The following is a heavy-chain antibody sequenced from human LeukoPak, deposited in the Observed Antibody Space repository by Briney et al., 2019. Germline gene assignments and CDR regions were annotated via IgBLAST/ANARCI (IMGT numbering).Heavy chain of an antibody. J-gene: IGHJ4*02. CDR3: ASSTLYGAKDY. CDR2: IWYDGSNK. D-gene: IGHD4-17*01. CDR1: GFTFSSYG. Sequence: PGGSLRLSCAASGFTFSSYGMHWVRQAPGKGLEWVAVIWYDGSNKYYAGSVKGRFTISRDNSKNTLYLQMNSLRAEDTAVYYCASSTLYGAKDYWGQGTLVTVSS. V-gene: IGHV3-33*01.